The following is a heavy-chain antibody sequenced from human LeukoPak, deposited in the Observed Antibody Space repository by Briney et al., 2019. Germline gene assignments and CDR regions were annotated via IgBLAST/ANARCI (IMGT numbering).Heavy chain of an antibody. J-gene: IGHJ4*02. CDR1: GFTFSNAW. CDR3: TSIVVVITTIDY. Sequence: PGGSLRLSCAASGFTFSNAWTNWVRQAPGKGLEWVGRIKSKTDGGTTDYAAPVKGRFTISRDDSKNTLYLQMNSLKTEDTAVYYCTSIVVVITTIDYWGQGTLVTVSS. D-gene: IGHD3-22*01. V-gene: IGHV3-15*07. CDR2: IKSKTDGGTT.